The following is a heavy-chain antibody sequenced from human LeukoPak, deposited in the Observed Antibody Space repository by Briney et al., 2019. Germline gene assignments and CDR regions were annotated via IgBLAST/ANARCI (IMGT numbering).Heavy chain of an antibody. CDR3: ARIGYSSSSIHY. D-gene: IGHD6-13*01. Sequence: PGVSLRLSCAASGFTFSWYWMSWVRQAPGKGLEWVANIKEDGSIKYYVDSVKGRLTISRDNAKSSLYLQVNSLRAEDTALYYCARIGYSSSSIHYWGQGTLVPASS. CDR2: IKEDGSIK. J-gene: IGHJ4*02. CDR1: GFTFSWYW. V-gene: IGHV3-7*01.